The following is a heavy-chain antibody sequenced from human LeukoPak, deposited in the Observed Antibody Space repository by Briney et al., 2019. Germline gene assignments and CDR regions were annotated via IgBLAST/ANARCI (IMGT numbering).Heavy chain of an antibody. J-gene: IGHJ6*02. V-gene: IGHV3-48*02. CDR2: ISSSSSTI. CDR1: GFTFSSYS. CDR3: ARDGMRYCSSTSCYYYYYGMDV. D-gene: IGHD2-2*01. Sequence: RSGGSLRLSCAASGFTFSSYSMNWVRQAPGKGLEWVSCISSSSSTIYYADSVKGRFTISRDNAKNSLYLQMNSLRDEDTAVYYCARDGMRYCSSTSCYYYYYGMDVWGQGTTVTVSS.